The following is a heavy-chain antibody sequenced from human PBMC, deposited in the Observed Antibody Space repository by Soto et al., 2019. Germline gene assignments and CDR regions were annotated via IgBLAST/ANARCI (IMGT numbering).Heavy chain of an antibody. J-gene: IGHJ3*02. Sequence: PSETLSLTCTVSGGSISSSSYYWGWIRQPPGKGLEWIGSIYYSGSTYYNPSLKSRVTISVDTSKNQFSLKLSSVTAADTAVYYCASFYGSGSFVYDAFDIWGQGTMVTVSS. CDR2: IYYSGST. V-gene: IGHV4-39*01. D-gene: IGHD3-10*01. CDR3: ASFYGSGSFVYDAFDI. CDR1: GGSISSSSYY.